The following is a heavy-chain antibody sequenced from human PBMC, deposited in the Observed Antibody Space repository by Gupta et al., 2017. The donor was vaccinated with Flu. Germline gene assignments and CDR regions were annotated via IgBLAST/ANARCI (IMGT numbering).Heavy chain of an antibody. CDR1: GYTFTSYY. CDR2: INPSGGST. V-gene: IGHV1-46*01. CDR3: ARVWGRNSRIYYYGMDV. D-gene: IGHD3-16*01. Sequence: QVQLVQSGAEVKKPGASVKVSCKASGYTFTSYYMHWVRQAPGQGLEWMGIINPSGGSTSYEQKFQGRVTMTRDTSTSTVYMERSSLRSEDTAVDYCARVWGRNSRIYYYGMDVWGQGTTVTVSS. J-gene: IGHJ6*02.